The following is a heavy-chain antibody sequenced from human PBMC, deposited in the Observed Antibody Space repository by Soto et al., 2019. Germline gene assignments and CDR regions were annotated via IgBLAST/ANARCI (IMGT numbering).Heavy chain of an antibody. CDR1: GFTVSGSA. J-gene: IGHJ3*02. CDR3: TSHLGELSFPRAFDI. D-gene: IGHD3-16*02. CDR2: IRSKTNSYAT. Sequence: EVQLVESGGGLVQPGGSLKLSCAASGFTVSGSAVHWVRQASGKGLEWVGRIRSKTNSYATAYAASVKGRFTISRDDSKNTVYLQMNSLKTEDTAVYYSTSHLGELSFPRAFDIWGQGTMVTVSS. V-gene: IGHV3-73*01.